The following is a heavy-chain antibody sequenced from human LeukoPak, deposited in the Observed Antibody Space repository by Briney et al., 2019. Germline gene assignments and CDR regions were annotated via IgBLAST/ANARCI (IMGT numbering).Heavy chain of an antibody. D-gene: IGHD4-23*01. CDR3: ARDLYGANSGAFDI. Sequence: GASVKVSCKASGYTFTSYYMHWVQQAPGQGLEWMGIINPSGGSTSYAQKFQGRVTVTRDMSTSTVYMELSSLRSEDTAVYSCARDLYGANSGAFDIWGQGTMVTVSS. J-gene: IGHJ3*02. CDR1: GYTFTSYY. CDR2: INPSGGST. V-gene: IGHV1-46*01.